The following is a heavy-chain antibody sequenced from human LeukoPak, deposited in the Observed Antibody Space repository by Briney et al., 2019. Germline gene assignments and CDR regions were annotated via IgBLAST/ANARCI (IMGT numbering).Heavy chain of an antibody. D-gene: IGHD5-24*01. CDR3: ARDRVDAFDI. V-gene: IGHV1-2*07. CDR2: INPNSCGT. CDR1: GYTFTGYY. J-gene: IGHJ3*02. Sequence: GASVKVSCKASGYTFTGYYMHWVRQAPGQGLEGMGWINPNSCGTNYAHEFRGRVTMTRDPYISTAYMELSRMKSDDTAVYYCARDRVDAFDIWGQGTMVTVSS.